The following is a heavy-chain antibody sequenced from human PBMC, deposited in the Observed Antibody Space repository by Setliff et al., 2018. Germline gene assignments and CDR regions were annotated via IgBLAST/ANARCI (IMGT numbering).Heavy chain of an antibody. CDR1: GFTFSSYA. V-gene: IGHV3-21*01. D-gene: IGHD3-10*01. Sequence: PGGSLRLSCAASGFTFSSYAMHWVRQAPGTGLEWVSSISPSSSHIYYADSAEGRFTISRDNAKNSLYLQLNSLRAEDTAVYYCARAKGTTMATQYFDYWGQGTLVTVSS. CDR2: ISPSSSHI. CDR3: ARAKGTTMATQYFDY. J-gene: IGHJ4*02.